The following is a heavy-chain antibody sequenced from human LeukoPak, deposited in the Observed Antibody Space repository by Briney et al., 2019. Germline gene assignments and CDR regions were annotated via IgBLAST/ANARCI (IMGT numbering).Heavy chain of an antibody. CDR2: IDAGNGRT. D-gene: IGHD1-14*01. V-gene: IGHV1-3*03. CDR1: GYDFTKYA. Sequence: GASVKVSCKASGYDFTKYAVQWVRQAPGQRLEWMGWIDAGNGRTKYSQDFQGRVTISRDTSASIAYMELSSLRSEDTAVYYCARRYLYYFDYWGQGTLVTVSS. J-gene: IGHJ4*02. CDR3: ARRYLYYFDY.